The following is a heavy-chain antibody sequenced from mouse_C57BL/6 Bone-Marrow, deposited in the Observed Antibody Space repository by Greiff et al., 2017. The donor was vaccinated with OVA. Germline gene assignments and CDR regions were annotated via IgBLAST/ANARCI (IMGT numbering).Heavy chain of an antibody. CDR1: GYTFTDYY. CDR3: ARGCYKAFDY. D-gene: IGHD1-3*01. V-gene: IGHV1-26*01. J-gene: IGHJ2*01. CDR2: INPNNGGT. Sequence: VQLQHSGPELVKPGASVKISCKASGYTFTDYYMNWVKQSHGKSLEWIGDINPNNGGTSYNQKFKGKATLTVDKSSSKAYMELRILTSEDSCVKNCARGCYKAFDYWGQGTTLTVSS.